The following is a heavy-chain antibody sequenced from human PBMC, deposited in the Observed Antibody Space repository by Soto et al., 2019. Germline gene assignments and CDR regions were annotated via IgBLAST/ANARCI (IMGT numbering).Heavy chain of an antibody. V-gene: IGHV1-69*13. Sequence: GASVKVSCKASGGTFSSYAISWVRQAPGQGLEWMGGIIPIFGTANYAQKFQGRVTITADESTSTAYMELSSLRSEDTAVYYCARDSHDLAAAGILNGRDYWGQGTLVTVSS. CDR3: ARDSHDLAAAGILNGRDY. CDR2: IIPIFGTA. J-gene: IGHJ4*02. CDR1: GGTFSSYA. D-gene: IGHD6-13*01.